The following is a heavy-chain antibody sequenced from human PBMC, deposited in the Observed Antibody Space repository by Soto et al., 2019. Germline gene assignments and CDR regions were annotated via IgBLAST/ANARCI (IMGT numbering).Heavy chain of an antibody. CDR1: GASISGFY. V-gene: IGHV4-4*07. Sequence: SETLSLTCTVSGASISGFYWSWIRKSAGKGLEWIGRIYATGTTDYNPSLKSRVMMSVDTSKKQFSLKLRSVTAADTAVYYCVRDGTKTLRDWFDPWGQGTTVTVAS. J-gene: IGHJ5*01. CDR2: IYATGTT. CDR3: VRDGTKTLRDWFDP. D-gene: IGHD1-1*01.